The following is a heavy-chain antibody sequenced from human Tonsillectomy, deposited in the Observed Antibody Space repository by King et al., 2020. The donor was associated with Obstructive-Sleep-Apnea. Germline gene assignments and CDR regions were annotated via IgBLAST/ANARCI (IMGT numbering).Heavy chain of an antibody. CDR2: IYYSGST. V-gene: IGHV4-59*01. D-gene: IGHD3-10*01. J-gene: IGHJ4*02. CDR3: ARSPERVRGVIITGYFDY. CDR1: GGSISSYY. Sequence: QLQESGPGLVKPSETLSLTCTVSGGSISSYYWSWIRQPPGKGLEWIGYIYYSGSTNYNPSLKSRVTISVDTSKNQFSLKLSSVTAADPAVYYCARSPERVRGVIITGYFDYWGQGTLVTVSS.